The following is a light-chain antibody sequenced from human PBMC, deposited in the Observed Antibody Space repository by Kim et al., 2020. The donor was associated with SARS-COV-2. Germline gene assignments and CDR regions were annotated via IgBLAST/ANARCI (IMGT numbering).Light chain of an antibody. CDR2: RAS. CDR3: QQYSTWPLA. CDR1: RNGASNI. J-gene: IGKJ1*01. Sequence: APGEKSAPPSRCSRNGASNILAWYQQKPGQAPRLLIYRASIRATDIPARFSGSGSGTEFTLTISSLRSEDFAVYYCQQYSTWPLAFGQGTKVDIK. V-gene: IGKV3D-15*01.